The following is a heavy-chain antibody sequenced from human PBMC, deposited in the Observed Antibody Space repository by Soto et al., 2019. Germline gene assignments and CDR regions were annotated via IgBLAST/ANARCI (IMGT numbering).Heavy chain of an antibody. CDR3: ARGVSAGVDY. V-gene: IGHV4-61*08. D-gene: IGHD1-26*01. CDR2: IYYSGST. J-gene: IGHJ4*02. CDR1: GGSVSNGAYY. Sequence: SETLSLTCTVSGGSVSNGAYYWSWIRQPPGKGLELIGYIYYSGSTTYNPSLKSRVTISVDTSKNQFSLKLSSVTAADTAVYYCARGVSAGVDYWGQGTLVTVSS.